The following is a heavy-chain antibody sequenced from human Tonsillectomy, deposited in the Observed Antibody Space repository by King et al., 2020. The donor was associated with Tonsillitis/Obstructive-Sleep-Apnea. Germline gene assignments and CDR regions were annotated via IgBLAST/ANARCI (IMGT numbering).Heavy chain of an antibody. CDR1: GGSISSYY. Sequence: QLQESGPGLVKPSETLSLTCTVSGGSISSYYWSWIRQPPGKGLEWIGYIYYSGSTNYNPSLKSQVTISVDTSKNQFSLKLSSVTAADTAVYYCARALTLRDFWSGYLRGNWFDPWGQGTLVTVSS. V-gene: IGHV4-59*01. J-gene: IGHJ5*02. CDR3: ARALTLRDFWSGYLRGNWFDP. CDR2: IYYSGST. D-gene: IGHD3-3*01.